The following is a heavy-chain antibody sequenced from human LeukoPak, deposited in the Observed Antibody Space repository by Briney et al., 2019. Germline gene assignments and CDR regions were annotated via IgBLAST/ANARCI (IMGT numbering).Heavy chain of an antibody. D-gene: IGHD5-12*01. V-gene: IGHV1-8*01. CDR3: ARASSGYLAYYYYGVDV. CDR1: GYTFTSYD. CDR2: MNPNSGNT. J-gene: IGHJ6*02. Sequence: APVKVSCKASGYTFTSYDINWVRQATGQGLEWMGWMNPNSGNTGYAQKFQGRVTMTRNTSISTAYMELSSLRSEDTAVYYCARASSGYLAYYYYGVDVWGQGTTVTVSS.